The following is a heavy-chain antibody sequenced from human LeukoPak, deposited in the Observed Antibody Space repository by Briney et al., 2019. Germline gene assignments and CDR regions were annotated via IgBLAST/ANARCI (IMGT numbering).Heavy chain of an antibody. D-gene: IGHD3-10*01. Sequence: GGSLRLSCAASGFTVGSNYMSWVRQAPGKGLEWVSVIYSGGSTYYADSVKGRFTISRHNSKNTLYLQMNSLRAEDTAVYYCARDTPPEDYYGSGSYQVWGQGTLVTVSS. CDR3: ARDTPPEDYYGSGSYQV. CDR1: GFTVGSNY. CDR2: IYSGGST. J-gene: IGHJ4*02. V-gene: IGHV3-53*04.